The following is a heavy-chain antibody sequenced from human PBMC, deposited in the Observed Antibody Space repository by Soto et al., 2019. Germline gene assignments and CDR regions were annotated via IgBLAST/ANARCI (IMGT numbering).Heavy chain of an antibody. V-gene: IGHV3-23*01. CDR2: ISGSVGST. CDR1: GFTFSSYA. D-gene: IGHD5-18*01. J-gene: IGHJ5*02. Sequence: GGSLRLSCAASGFTFSSYAMSWVRQAPGKGLEWVSAISGSVGSTYYADSVKGRFTISRDNSKNTLYLQMNSLRAEDTAVYYCAKVSSTAMVLNWFDPWGQGTLVTVSS. CDR3: AKVSSTAMVLNWFDP.